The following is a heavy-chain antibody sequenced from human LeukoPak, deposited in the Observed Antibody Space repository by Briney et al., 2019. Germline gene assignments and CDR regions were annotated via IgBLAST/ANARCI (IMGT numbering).Heavy chain of an antibody. J-gene: IGHJ4*02. Sequence: SQTLSLTCTVSGGSINRGGYYWSWIRQHPGKGLEWIGYIYYSGSTYYNRSLKSRVTISVDTSKNQFSLKLSSVTAADTATYYCSRTWMGRVVTTSSPFDYWGQGTLGTVSS. CDR3: SRTWMGRVVTTSSPFDY. V-gene: IGHV4-31*03. CDR2: IYYSGST. D-gene: IGHD3-10*01. CDR1: GGSINRGGYY.